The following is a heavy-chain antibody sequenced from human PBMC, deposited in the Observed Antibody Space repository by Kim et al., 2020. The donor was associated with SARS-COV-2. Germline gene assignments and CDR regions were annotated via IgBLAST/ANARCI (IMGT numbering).Heavy chain of an antibody. J-gene: IGHJ6*02. CDR2: INHSGST. V-gene: IGHV4-34*01. Sequence: SETLSLTCAVYGGSFSGYYWSWIRQPPGKGLEWIGEINHSGSTNYNPSLKSRVTISVDTSKNQFSLKLSSVTAADTAVYYCARMGVQLLLRVYYYAMDVWGQGTTVTVSS. D-gene: IGHD5-18*01. CDR1: GGSFSGYY. CDR3: ARMGVQLLLRVYYYAMDV.